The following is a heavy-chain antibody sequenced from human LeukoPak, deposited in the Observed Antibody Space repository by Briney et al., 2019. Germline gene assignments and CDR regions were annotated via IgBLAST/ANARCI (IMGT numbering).Heavy chain of an antibody. D-gene: IGHD3-16*01. CDR3: ANTDPRGLVLY. J-gene: IGHJ4*02. V-gene: IGHV3-23*01. CDR1: GCTFSSYA. CDR2: ISGSGGST. Sequence: GGALRLSCAASGCTFSSYAMSWVRQAPGKGREGVSAISGSGGSTYYADSVKGRFTISRDNSKNTLYLQMNSLRAEDTAVYYCANTDPRGLVLYWGQGTLVTVSS.